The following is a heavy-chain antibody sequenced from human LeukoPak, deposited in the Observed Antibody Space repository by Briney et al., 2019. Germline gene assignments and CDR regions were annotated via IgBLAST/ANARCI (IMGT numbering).Heavy chain of an antibody. J-gene: IGHJ4*02. CDR2: IKSKTDGGTT. Sequence: GGSLRLSCAASGFTLSNAWMSWVRQAPGNWLEWVGRIKSKTDGGTTDYAAPVKGRFTISRDDSKNTVYRQMNSLKIEERAVYYCTTGGIVAVPALDYWGQGTLVTVSS. D-gene: IGHD2-2*01. CDR1: GFTLSNAW. CDR3: TTGGIVAVPALDY. V-gene: IGHV3-15*01.